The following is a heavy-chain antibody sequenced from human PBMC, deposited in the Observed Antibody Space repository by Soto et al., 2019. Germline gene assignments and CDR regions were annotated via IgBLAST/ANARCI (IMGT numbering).Heavy chain of an antibody. V-gene: IGHV3-48*04. Sequence: EVQLVESGGGLVQPGGSLRLSCVASGFSFSSYSMVWVRQAPGKGLEWISYIFVTSTPIYYADSVKGRFTVSRDNTQNSLFLLMNSLRAEDTAIYDCARDADWAFDYWGQGTLVTVPS. CDR1: GFSFSSYS. J-gene: IGHJ4*02. CDR2: IFVTSTPI. CDR3: ARDADWAFDY. D-gene: IGHD3-9*01.